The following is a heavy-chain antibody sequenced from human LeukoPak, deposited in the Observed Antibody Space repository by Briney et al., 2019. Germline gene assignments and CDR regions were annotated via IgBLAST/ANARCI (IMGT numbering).Heavy chain of an antibody. Sequence: SGXXXXLXCAXSGXTFSSYAMSWVRQAPGKGLEWVSAISGSGGSTYYADSVKGRFTISRDNSKNTLYLQMNSLRAEDTAVYYCAKDGLEMMDSHYSSSWYYFDYWGQGTLVTVSS. CDR2: ISGSGGST. D-gene: IGHD6-13*01. CDR1: GXTFSSYA. CDR3: AKDGLEMMDSHYSSSWYYFDY. J-gene: IGHJ4*02. V-gene: IGHV3-23*01.